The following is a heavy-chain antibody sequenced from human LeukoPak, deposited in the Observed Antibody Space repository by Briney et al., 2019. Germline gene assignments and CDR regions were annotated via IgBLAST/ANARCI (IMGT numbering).Heavy chain of an antibody. Sequence: PSETLSLTCTVSGGSISSSSYYWGWIRQPPGKGLEWIGSIYYSGITYYNPSLKSRVTISVDTSKNQFSLKLSSVTAADTAVYYCARRGREGIFDYWGQGTLVTVSS. D-gene: IGHD1-26*01. CDR1: GGSISSSSYY. V-gene: IGHV4-39*01. CDR2: IYYSGIT. CDR3: ARRGREGIFDY. J-gene: IGHJ4*02.